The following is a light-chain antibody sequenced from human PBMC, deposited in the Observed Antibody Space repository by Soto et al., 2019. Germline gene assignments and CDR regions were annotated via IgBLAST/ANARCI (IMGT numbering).Light chain of an antibody. CDR1: SSDVGAYNY. CDR2: EVN. CDR3: TSYAGNNDLI. Sequence: QSALTQPPSASGSPGQSVTISCTGTSSDVGAYNYVSWYQQHPGKAPKLMIFEVNQRPSGVPDRFSGSKSGNTAPLTVSGLQAEDEADYYCTSYAGNNDLISGGGTKLTVL. V-gene: IGLV2-8*01. J-gene: IGLJ2*01.